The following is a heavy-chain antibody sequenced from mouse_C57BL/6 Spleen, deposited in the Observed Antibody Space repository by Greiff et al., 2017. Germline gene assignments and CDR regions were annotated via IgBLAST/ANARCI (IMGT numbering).Heavy chain of an antibody. D-gene: IGHD2-4*01. Sequence: EVKLQESGGGLVKPGGSLKLSCAASGFTFSDYGMHWVRQAPEKGLEWVAYISSGSSTIYYADTVKGRFTISRDNAKNTLFLQMTSLRSEDTAMYYCARGVYYDYDRGFAYWGQGALVTVSA. CDR1: GFTFSDYG. CDR2: ISSGSSTI. J-gene: IGHJ3*01. CDR3: ARGVYYDYDRGFAY. V-gene: IGHV5-17*01.